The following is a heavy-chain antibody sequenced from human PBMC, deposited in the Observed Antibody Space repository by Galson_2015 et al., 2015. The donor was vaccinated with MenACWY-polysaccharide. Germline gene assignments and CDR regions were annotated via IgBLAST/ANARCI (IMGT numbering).Heavy chain of an antibody. J-gene: IGHJ3*02. CDR1: GFTFSSYS. V-gene: IGHV3-21*01. Sequence: SLRLSCAASGFTFSSYSMNWVRQAPGKGLEWVSSISSSSSYIYYADSVKGRFTISRDNAKNSLYLQMNSLRAEDTAVYYCARPPSSSSDSWSDAFDIWGQGTMVTVSS. D-gene: IGHD6-13*01. CDR3: ARPPSSSSDSWSDAFDI. CDR2: ISSSSSYI.